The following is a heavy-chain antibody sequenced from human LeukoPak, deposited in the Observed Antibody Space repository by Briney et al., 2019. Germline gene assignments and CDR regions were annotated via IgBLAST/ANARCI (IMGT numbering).Heavy chain of an antibody. V-gene: IGHV7-4-1*02. D-gene: IGHD6-13*01. J-gene: IGHJ4*02. Sequence: GASVKVSCKASGYTFTGYYMHWVRQAPGQGLEWMGWINTNTGNPTYAQGFTGRFVFSLDTSVSTAYLQISSLKAEDTAVYYCARGAATVDYWGQGTLVTVSS. CDR3: ARGAATVDY. CDR2: INTNTGNP. CDR1: GYTFTGYY.